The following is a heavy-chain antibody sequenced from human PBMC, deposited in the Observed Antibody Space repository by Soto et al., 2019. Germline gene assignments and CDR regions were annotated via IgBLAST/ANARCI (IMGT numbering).Heavy chain of an antibody. CDR2: FDPEDGET. V-gene: IGHV1-24*01. CDR3: ATEFKAPITADDYIWGSYRFHPLGY. D-gene: IGHD3-16*02. J-gene: IGHJ4*02. Sequence: GASVKVSCKVSGYTLTELSMHWVRQAPGKRLERKGGFDPEDGETIYAQKFQGRVTMTEDTSTDTAYMELSSLRSEDTAVYYCATEFKAPITADDYIWGSYRFHPLGYWGQGTLVTVSS. CDR1: GYTLTELS.